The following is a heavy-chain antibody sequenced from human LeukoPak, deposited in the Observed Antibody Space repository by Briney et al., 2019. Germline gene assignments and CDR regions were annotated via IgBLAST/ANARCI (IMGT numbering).Heavy chain of an antibody. Sequence: PGGSLRLSCAASGFTFTNYRMTWVRQAPGKGLEWVSSISSTSGYIFYADSVQGRFTTSRDNAKTSLYLQMNSLRAEDTAVYYCARENGDYADAFDIWGQGTMVTVSS. CDR3: ARENGDYADAFDI. V-gene: IGHV3-21*01. CDR1: GFTFTNYR. D-gene: IGHD4-17*01. J-gene: IGHJ3*02. CDR2: ISSTSGYI.